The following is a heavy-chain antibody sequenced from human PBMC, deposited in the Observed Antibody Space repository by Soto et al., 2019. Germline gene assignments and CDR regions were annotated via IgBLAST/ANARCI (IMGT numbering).Heavy chain of an antibody. CDR2: ISGGGTA. Sequence: EVQLLESGGVLVQPGGSLRLSCTASGFTFSSYGMSWVRQAPGKGLEWVSGISGGGTAYYADSVKGRFTISRDNSKNTLYLQMNSLRAEDTAAYYCAKDLASAGTISRYFDYWGQGTLVTVSS. D-gene: IGHD6-13*01. CDR3: AKDLASAGTISRYFDY. J-gene: IGHJ4*02. V-gene: IGHV3-23*01. CDR1: GFTFSSYG.